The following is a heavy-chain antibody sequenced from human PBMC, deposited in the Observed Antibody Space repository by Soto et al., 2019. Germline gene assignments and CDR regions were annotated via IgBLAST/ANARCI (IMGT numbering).Heavy chain of an antibody. D-gene: IGHD6-13*01. CDR2: IWHDGSNK. CDR3: ARDSARAAAGGYYYYGMDV. V-gene: IGHV3-33*01. Sequence: QVQLVESGGGVVQPGRSLRLSCAASGFTLSSYGIHWVRQAPGKGLEWVAVIWHDGSNKYYADSVKGRFTISRDNSKNTLSLQLNRLRAEDTALDDCARDSARAAAGGYYYYGMDVWGQGTTVTVSS. CDR1: GFTLSSYG. J-gene: IGHJ6*02.